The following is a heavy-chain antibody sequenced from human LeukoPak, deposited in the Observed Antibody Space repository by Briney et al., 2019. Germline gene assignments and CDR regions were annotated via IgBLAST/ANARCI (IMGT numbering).Heavy chain of an antibody. D-gene: IGHD3-10*01. Sequence: GGSLRLSCVVSGFTFNNYAMSWVRQAPGKGLEWVSAISGTGGGTYYADSVQGRVTISRDNFKNTLYLQMNSLTAEDTAVYYCVKESSRGIVRGYGDYWGQGTLVTVSS. CDR2: ISGTGGGT. CDR3: VKESSRGIVRGYGDY. V-gene: IGHV3-23*01. CDR1: GFTFNNYA. J-gene: IGHJ4*02.